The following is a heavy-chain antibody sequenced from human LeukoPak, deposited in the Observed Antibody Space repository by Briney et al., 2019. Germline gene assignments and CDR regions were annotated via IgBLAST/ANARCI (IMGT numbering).Heavy chain of an antibody. V-gene: IGHV3-13*01. D-gene: IGHD6-13*01. CDR1: GFTFSSYD. CDR3: AKEGDIAAGLDY. CDR2: IGTDGDT. J-gene: IGHJ4*02. Sequence: GGSLRLSCAASGFTFSSYDMHWVRQPTGKGLEWVSAIGTDGDTYYSGSVKGRFTISRENAKNSLFLQMSSLRAEDTAVYYCAKEGDIAAGLDYWGQGTLVIVSS.